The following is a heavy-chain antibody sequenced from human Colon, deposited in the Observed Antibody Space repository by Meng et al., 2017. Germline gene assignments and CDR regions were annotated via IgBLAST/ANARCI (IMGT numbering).Heavy chain of an antibody. Sequence: GELQGPGPGLLWPSETLSLTCTVSGASVSSGNHYWSWIRQPPGKGLEYIAYVDYSGSTHYNPSLKSRVTMSVDTSKKQLSLKLSSVTAADTAVYYCAGGPWEFDYWGQGTLVTVSS. CDR1: GASVSSGNHY. CDR3: AGGPWEFDY. CDR2: VDYSGST. V-gene: IGHV4-61*01. J-gene: IGHJ4*02. D-gene: IGHD1-26*01.